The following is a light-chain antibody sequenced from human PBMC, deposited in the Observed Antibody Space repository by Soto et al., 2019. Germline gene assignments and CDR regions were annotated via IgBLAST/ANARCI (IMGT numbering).Light chain of an antibody. V-gene: IGKV3-15*01. CDR3: QQYNNWPRT. J-gene: IGKJ2*01. CDR2: AAS. CDR1: QSVSSN. Sequence: EIVMTQTPATLSVSPGDRATLSCRASQSVSSNLAWYQQKPGQAPRLLIYAASARATGIPARFSGSGSGTYFTLTISSLQSEDFGVYYCQQYNNWPRTFGQGTKLEIK.